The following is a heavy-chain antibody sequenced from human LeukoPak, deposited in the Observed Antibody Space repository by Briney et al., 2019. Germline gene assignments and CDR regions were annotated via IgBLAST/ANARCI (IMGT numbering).Heavy chain of an antibody. Sequence: SETLSLTCVVYGESFSGYSWSWIRRPPGKGLEWIGEVNQRRNTNYNPSLKSRVTISIDTSKNQFSLKLSSVTAADTAVYYCARHGWHAWYFDLWGRGTLVTVSS. CDR1: GESFSGYS. J-gene: IGHJ2*01. CDR3: ARHGWHAWYFDL. V-gene: IGHV4-34*01. D-gene: IGHD6-19*01. CDR2: VNQRRNT.